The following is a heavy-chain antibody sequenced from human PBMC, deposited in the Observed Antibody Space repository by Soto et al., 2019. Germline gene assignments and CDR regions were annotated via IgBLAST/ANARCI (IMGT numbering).Heavy chain of an antibody. J-gene: IGHJ4*02. Sequence: QVQLQESGPGLVKPSQTLSLTCTVSGGSISSGGYYWSWIRQHPGKGLEWIGYIYYSGSTYYNPSLNSRVTMSVDTSKNQFSLKLNSVTAADTAVYYCARSSTSANYFDYWGQGTLVTVSS. D-gene: IGHD2-2*01. CDR1: GGSISSGGYY. V-gene: IGHV4-31*03. CDR3: ARSSTSANYFDY. CDR2: IYYSGST.